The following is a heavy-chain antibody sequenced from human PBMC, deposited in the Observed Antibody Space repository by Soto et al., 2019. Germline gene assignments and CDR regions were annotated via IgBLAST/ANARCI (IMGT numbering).Heavy chain of an antibody. D-gene: IGHD2-2*01. CDR2: TYYRSKWYN. Sequence: VTRSQTLSLTCAISGDSVSSNSAAWNWIRQSPSRGLEWLGRTYYRSKWYNDYAVSVKSRITINPDTSKNQFSLQLNSVTPEDTAVYYCARDIVVVPAAMFDAFDIWGRGTMVTVS. CDR3: ARDIVVVPAAMFDAFDI. CDR1: GDSVSSNSAA. J-gene: IGHJ3*02. V-gene: IGHV6-1*01.